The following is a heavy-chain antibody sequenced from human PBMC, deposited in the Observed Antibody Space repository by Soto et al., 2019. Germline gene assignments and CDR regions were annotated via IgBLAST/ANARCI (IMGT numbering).Heavy chain of an antibody. CDR3: ASSYGDYEGENYYYGMDV. V-gene: IGHV3-30-3*01. CDR1: GFTFSSYA. J-gene: IGHJ6*02. Sequence: GGSLRLSCAASGFTFSSYAMHWVRQAPGKGLEWVAVISYDGSNKYYADSVKGRFTISRDNSKTTLYLQMNSLRAEDTAMYYCASSYGDYEGENYYYGMDVWGQGTTVTVSS. D-gene: IGHD4-17*01. CDR2: ISYDGSNK.